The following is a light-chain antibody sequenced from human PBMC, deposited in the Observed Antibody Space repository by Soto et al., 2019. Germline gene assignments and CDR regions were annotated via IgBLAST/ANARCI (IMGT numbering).Light chain of an antibody. J-gene: IGLJ2*01. CDR3: SSYSSTNIVL. Sequence: QSVLTQPASVSGSLGQSITITCTGSSSDIGDYKYVSWYQQQPGKAPKVMIYDVINRPSGVSYRFSGSKSGNTASLTISGLQADDEAYYYCSSYSSTNIVLFGGGTKLTVL. CDR2: DVI. CDR1: SSDIGDYKY. V-gene: IGLV2-14*01.